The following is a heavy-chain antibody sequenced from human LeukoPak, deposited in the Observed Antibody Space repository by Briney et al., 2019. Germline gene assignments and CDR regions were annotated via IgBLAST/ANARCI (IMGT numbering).Heavy chain of an antibody. D-gene: IGHD2-2*01. CDR2: IYYSGTT. J-gene: IGHJ5*02. V-gene: IGHV4-39*07. CDR3: ARVYSSTHNWFDT. Sequence: SGTLSLTCTVSGDSISTTSYFWAWVRQPPGGGLEWIASIYYSGTTYYKSSLKSRVMISIERSKNHFSLNMNSLTAADTALYYCARVYSSTHNWFDTWGQGIHVTVSS. CDR1: GDSISTTSYF.